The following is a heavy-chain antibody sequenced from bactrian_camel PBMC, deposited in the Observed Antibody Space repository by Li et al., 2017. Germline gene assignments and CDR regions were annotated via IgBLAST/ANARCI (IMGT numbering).Heavy chain of an antibody. CDR3: TTGGDCSSGDCYPRPHY. CDR2: IYNDDSVT. J-gene: IGHJ4*01. CDR1: GFTFSSNY. D-gene: IGHD2*01. V-gene: IGHV3S6*01. Sequence: HVQLVESGGGLVQPGGSLRLSCAASGFTFSSNYMSWVRQAPGKGPEWVASIYNDDSVTYYSDSVKRRFTISRDNAKNTVHLQMNSLKSEDTALYYCTTGGDCSSGDCYPRPHYWGQGTQVTVS.